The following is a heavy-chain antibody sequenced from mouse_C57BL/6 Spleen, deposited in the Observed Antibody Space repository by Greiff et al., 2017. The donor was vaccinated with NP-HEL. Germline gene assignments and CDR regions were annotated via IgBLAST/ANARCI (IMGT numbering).Heavy chain of an antibody. J-gene: IGHJ3*01. CDR3: ARHNGYDGGFAY. CDR1: GFSLTSYG. D-gene: IGHD2-2*01. CDR2: IWSDGST. Sequence: VQLVESGPGLVAPSQSLSITCTVSGFSLTSYGVHWVRQPPGKGLEWLVVIWSDGSTTYNSALNSRLSISKDNSKSQVFLKMNRLQTDDTAMYYCARHNGYDGGFAYWGQGTLVTVSA. V-gene: IGHV2-6-1*01.